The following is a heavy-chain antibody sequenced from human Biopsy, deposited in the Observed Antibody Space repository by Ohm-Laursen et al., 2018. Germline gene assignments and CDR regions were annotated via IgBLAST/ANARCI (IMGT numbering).Heavy chain of an antibody. CDR3: ARDSRGGHLNTTLITGKNLDS. D-gene: IGHD3-16*01. CDR2: INHSGRT. Sequence: SETLFLTYAVYGESFNGYYWSWIRQTPGKGLEWIGEINHSGRTNYNPSLKSRVTISVDTSKNQFSLKLNSVTAADTAVYFCARDSRGGHLNTTLITGKNLDSWGQGILVTVSS. V-gene: IGHV4-34*01. CDR1: GESFNGYY. J-gene: IGHJ4*02.